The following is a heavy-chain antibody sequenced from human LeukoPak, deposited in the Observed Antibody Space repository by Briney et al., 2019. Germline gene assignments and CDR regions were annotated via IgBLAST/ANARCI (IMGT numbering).Heavy chain of an antibody. CDR1: GDSVSTNSAA. CDR3: ARGQGYYYYYMDV. CDR2: TYYRSKWYN. J-gene: IGHJ6*03. V-gene: IGHV6-1*01. Sequence: SQTLSLTCAISGDSVSTNSAAWNWIRQSPSRGLEWLGRTYYRSKWYNDYAISVKSRITINPDTSKNQLSLQLSSVTAADTAVYYCARGQGYYYYYMDVWGKGTTVTVSS.